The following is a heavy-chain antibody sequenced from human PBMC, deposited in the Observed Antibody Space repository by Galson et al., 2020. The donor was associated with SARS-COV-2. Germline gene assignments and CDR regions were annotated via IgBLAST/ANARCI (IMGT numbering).Heavy chain of an antibody. V-gene: IGHV1-46*01. CDR3: ARDPTVVATISLDYYYGMDV. J-gene: IGHJ6*02. D-gene: IGHD5-12*01. Sequence: ASVKVSCKASGYTFTSYYMHWVRQAPGQGLEWMGIINPSGGSTSYAQKFQGRVTMTRDTSTSTVYMELSSLRSEDTAVYYCARDPTVVATISLDYYYGMDVWGQGTTVTVSS. CDR1: GYTFTSYY. CDR2: INPSGGST.